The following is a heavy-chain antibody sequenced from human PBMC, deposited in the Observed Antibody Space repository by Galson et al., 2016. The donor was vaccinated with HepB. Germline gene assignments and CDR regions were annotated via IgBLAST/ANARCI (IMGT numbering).Heavy chain of an antibody. J-gene: IGHJ6*02. Sequence: SLRLSCAASGFTFSSYEMNWVRQAPGKGLEWVSYISSSGSTIYYADSVKGRFTISRDNAKNSLYLQMNSLRAEDTAVYYCAGEYRYGYYYFYGVDVWGQGTTVTVSS. D-gene: IGHD5-18*01. V-gene: IGHV3-48*03. CDR2: ISSSGSTI. CDR3: AGEYRYGYYYFYGVDV. CDR1: GFTFSSYE.